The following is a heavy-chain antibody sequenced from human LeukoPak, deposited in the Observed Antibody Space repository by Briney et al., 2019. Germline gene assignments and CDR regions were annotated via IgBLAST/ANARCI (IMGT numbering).Heavy chain of an antibody. V-gene: IGHV4-59*01. J-gene: IGHJ4*02. CDR2: IYYSGSN. Sequence: PSETLSLTCKVSGGSISSYYWSWIRQPPGKGLEWIGYIYYSGSNNYNSSLKSRVTVSLDTSKSQFSLELSSVTAADTAVYYCARLGGSTQFDYWGQGILVTVSS. D-gene: IGHD1-26*01. CDR1: GGSISSYY. CDR3: ARLGGSTQFDY.